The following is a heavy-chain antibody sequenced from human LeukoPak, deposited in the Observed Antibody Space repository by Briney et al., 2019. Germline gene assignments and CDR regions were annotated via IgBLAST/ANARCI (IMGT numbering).Heavy chain of an antibody. D-gene: IGHD6-19*01. CDR1: GGSFSGYY. J-gene: IGHJ5*02. CDR2: INHSGST. Sequence: SETLSLTCAVYGGSFSGYYWSWIRQPPGKGLEWIGEINHSGSTNYNPSLKSRVTISVDTSKNQFSLKLSSVTAADTAVYYCAREYEQWLVPDNWFDPWGQGTLVTVSS. V-gene: IGHV4-34*01. CDR3: AREYEQWLVPDNWFDP.